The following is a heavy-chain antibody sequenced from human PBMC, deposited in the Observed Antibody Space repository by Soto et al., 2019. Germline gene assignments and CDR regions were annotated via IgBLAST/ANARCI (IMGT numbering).Heavy chain of an antibody. D-gene: IGHD2-8*02. J-gene: IGHJ4*02. CDR1: GYTFTSYD. CDR3: PGGPPSGGSYCFDY. Sequence: ASVKVSCKASGYTFTSYDINWVRQATGQGLEWMGWMNPNSGNTGYAQKFQGRVTMTRNTSISTAYMELSSLRSEDTAEYYCPGGPPSGGSYCFDYCGQGTLVTVAS. CDR2: MNPNSGNT. V-gene: IGHV1-8*01.